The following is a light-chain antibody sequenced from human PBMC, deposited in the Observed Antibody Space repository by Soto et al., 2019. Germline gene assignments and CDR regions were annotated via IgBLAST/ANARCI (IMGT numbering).Light chain of an antibody. CDR3: SSYTSSNTWV. Sequence: QSVLTQPASVSGSPGQSITISCTGTSSDVGGYNHVSWYQQHPNKAPKLMIYEVSNRPSGVSNRFSGSKSGNTASLTISGLQAEDEAYYYCSSYTSSNTWVFGGGTKLTVL. CDR1: SSDVGGYNH. CDR2: EVS. J-gene: IGLJ3*02. V-gene: IGLV2-14*01.